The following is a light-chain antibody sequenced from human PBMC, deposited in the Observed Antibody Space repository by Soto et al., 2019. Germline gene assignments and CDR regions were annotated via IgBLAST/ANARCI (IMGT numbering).Light chain of an antibody. Sequence: EIVLTQSPGTLSLSPGETATLSCRASQSVNNQLAWYQQKPGQAPRLLIYDASTRDTGIPARISGSGSGADFTLTISSLEPEDFAVYYCQHRRNWPLTFGGGTKVEIK. CDR2: DAS. CDR1: QSVNNQ. CDR3: QHRRNWPLT. V-gene: IGKV3-11*01. J-gene: IGKJ4*01.